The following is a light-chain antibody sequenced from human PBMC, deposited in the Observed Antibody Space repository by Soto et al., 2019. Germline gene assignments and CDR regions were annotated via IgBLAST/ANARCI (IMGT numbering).Light chain of an antibody. CDR2: AAS. CDR3: LQHNSYPWT. V-gene: IGKV1-17*01. J-gene: IGKJ1*01. Sequence: DIQMTQSPSSLSASVGDRVTITCRASQGIGNDLGWYQQKPGKAPKRLIYAASSLQSGVPSRFSGSGSGTEFTLTISSLQPKDFATYYCLQHNSYPWTFGQGTKVEIK. CDR1: QGIGND.